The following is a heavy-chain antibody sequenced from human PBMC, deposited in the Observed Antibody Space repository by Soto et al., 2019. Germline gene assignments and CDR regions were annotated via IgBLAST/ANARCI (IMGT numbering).Heavy chain of an antibody. CDR3: ANGRKMTTVTS. D-gene: IGHD4-17*01. J-gene: IGHJ5*02. CDR2: ISGSGGST. Sequence: EVQLLESGGGLVQPGGSLRLSCAASGFTFSSYAMSWVRQAPGKGLEWVSAISGSGGSTYYADSVKGRFTISRDNSKNTLYLQMNSLRADDTAVYYCANGRKMTTVTSWGQGTLVTVSS. CDR1: GFTFSSYA. V-gene: IGHV3-23*01.